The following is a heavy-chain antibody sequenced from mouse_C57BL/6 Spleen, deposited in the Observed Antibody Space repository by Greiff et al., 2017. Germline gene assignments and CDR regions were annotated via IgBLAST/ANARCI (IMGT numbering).Heavy chain of an antibody. CDR2: ISYDGSN. V-gene: IGHV3-6*01. D-gene: IGHD2-1*01. J-gene: IGHJ4*01. Sequence: EVKLQESGPGLVKPSQSLSLTCSFTGYSITSGYYWNWIRQFPGNKLEWMGYISYDGSNNSNPSLKNRISITRDTSKNQFFLKLNSVTTEDTATYYCAREDYGNLYAMDYWGQGTSVTVSS. CDR3: AREDYGNLYAMDY. CDR1: GYSITSGYY.